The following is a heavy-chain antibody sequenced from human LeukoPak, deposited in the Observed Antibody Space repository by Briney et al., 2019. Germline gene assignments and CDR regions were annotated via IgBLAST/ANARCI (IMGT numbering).Heavy chain of an antibody. J-gene: IGHJ5*02. Sequence: AGGSLRLSYAPSGFTHSRNYMSWVRQAPGKGLEWVSVIYSGGSTYYADSVKGRFTISRDNSKNTLYLQMNSLRAEDTAVYYCATPFHSSSWGQGTLVTVSS. CDR3: ATPFHSSS. D-gene: IGHD6-6*01. CDR1: GFTHSRNY. CDR2: IYSGGST. V-gene: IGHV3-66*02.